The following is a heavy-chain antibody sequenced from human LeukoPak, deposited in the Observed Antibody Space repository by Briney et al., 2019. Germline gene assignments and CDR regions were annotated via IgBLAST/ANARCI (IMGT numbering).Heavy chain of an antibody. Sequence: ALVKVSCKASGYTFTDCYMHWVRLAPGQGLEWMGWINPNSGGTNYVQKFQGWVTMTRDTSINTAYMELSRLTSDDTAVYYCARANFLYCSSTSCLFDYWGQGTLVTVSS. J-gene: IGHJ4*02. V-gene: IGHV1-2*04. CDR1: GYTFTDCY. D-gene: IGHD2-2*01. CDR2: INPNSGGT. CDR3: ARANFLYCSSTSCLFDY.